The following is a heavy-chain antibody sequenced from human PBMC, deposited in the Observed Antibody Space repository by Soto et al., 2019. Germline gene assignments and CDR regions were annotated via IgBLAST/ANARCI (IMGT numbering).Heavy chain of an antibody. CDR2: ISGSGGST. V-gene: IGHV3-23*01. CDR3: AKDXVRGVIRDYYYYYGMDV. D-gene: IGHD3-10*01. Sequence: GGSLRLSCAASGFTFSGYAMSWVRQAPGKGLEWVSAISGSGGSTYYADSVKGRFTISRDNSKNTLYLQMNSLRAEDTAVYYCAKDXVRGVIRDYYYYYGMDVWGQGTTVTVSS. CDR1: GFTFSGYA. J-gene: IGHJ6*02.